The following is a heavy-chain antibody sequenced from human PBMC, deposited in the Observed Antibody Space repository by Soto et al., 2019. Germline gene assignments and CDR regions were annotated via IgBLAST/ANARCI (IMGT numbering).Heavy chain of an antibody. Sequence: ASGTLSLTLAVFGGALRCYYWGWVRPPPGKGLEWIGERNHSGGTSYNPSLKSRVTISVDTSKNQFSMKLSSVTAADKAVYYCERESKVGALTGPQDYWGQGTLVTVYS. D-gene: IGHD1-26*01. CDR1: GGALRCYY. CDR3: ERESKVGALTGPQDY. J-gene: IGHJ4*02. CDR2: RNHSGGT. V-gene: IGHV4-34*01.